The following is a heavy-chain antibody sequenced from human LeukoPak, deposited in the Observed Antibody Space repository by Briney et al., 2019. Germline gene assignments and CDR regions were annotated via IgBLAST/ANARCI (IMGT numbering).Heavy chain of an antibody. CDR1: GGSISSYY. J-gene: IGHJ4*02. CDR3: AAGIQLWLCDY. Sequence: SETLSLTCTVSGGSISSYYWSWIRQPPGKGLEWIGHIYYSGSTNYNPSLKSRVTISVDTSKNQFSLKLSSVTAADTAVYYCAAGIQLWLCDYWGQGTLVAVSS. CDR2: IYYSGST. D-gene: IGHD5-18*01. V-gene: IGHV4-59*01.